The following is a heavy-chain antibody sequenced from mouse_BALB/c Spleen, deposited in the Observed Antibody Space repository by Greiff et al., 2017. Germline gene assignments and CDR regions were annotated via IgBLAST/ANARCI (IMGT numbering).Heavy chain of an antibody. J-gene: IGHJ2*01. Sequence: EVQLQQSGPELVKPGASVKMSCKASGYTFTSYVMHWVKQKPGQGLEWFGYINPYNDGTKYNEKFKGKATLTSDKSSSTAYMELSSLTSEDSAVYYCARIGVIYDGYYDYWGQGTTLTVSS. CDR3: ARIGVIYDGYYDY. D-gene: IGHD2-3*01. V-gene: IGHV1-14*01. CDR1: GYTFTSYV. CDR2: INPYNDGT.